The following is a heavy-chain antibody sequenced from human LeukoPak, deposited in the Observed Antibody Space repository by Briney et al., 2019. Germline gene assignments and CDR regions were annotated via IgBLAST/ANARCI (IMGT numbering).Heavy chain of an antibody. Sequence: GESLKISCKGSGYSFTTYWIGWVRQMPGKGLGWMGIIYPGDSDTRYSPSFQGQVTISAAKSISTAYLQWSSLKASHTAMYYCARRRDERGYKDIFDIWGQGTMVTVSS. J-gene: IGHJ3*02. V-gene: IGHV5-51*01. CDR1: GYSFTTYW. D-gene: IGHD5-18*01. CDR3: ARRRDERGYKDIFDI. CDR2: IYPGDSDT.